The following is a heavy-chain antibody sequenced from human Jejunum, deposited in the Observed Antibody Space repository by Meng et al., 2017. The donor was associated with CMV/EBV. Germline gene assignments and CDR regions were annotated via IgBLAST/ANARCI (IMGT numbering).Heavy chain of an antibody. Sequence: LSCAASGFAVRTYGVHWVRQAPGKGLEWVAFIQNDGSNHYGDSVKGRFTISRDISRTTVYLQMNNLRVEDTAVYYCAKDQPVLDCWGRGTLVTVSS. CDR2: IQNDGSNH. CDR3: AKDQPVLDC. V-gene: IGHV3-30*02. CDR1: GFAVRTYG. J-gene: IGHJ4*02. D-gene: IGHD1-14*01.